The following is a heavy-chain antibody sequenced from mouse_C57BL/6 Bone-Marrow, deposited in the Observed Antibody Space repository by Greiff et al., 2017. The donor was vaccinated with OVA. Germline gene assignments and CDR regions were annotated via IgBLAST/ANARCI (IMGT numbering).Heavy chain of an antibody. D-gene: IGHD2-2*01. CDR1: GYTFTDYY. CDR2: IYPGSGNI. Sequence: VQLQESGAELVRPGASVKLSCKASGYTFTDYYISWVKQRPGQGLEWIARIYPGSGNIYYNEKFKGKATLTAEKSSSTAYMQISSLTSADAAVYFWARSERLRDYFDYWGQGTTLTVSS. J-gene: IGHJ2*01. V-gene: IGHV1-76*01. CDR3: ARSERLRDYFDY.